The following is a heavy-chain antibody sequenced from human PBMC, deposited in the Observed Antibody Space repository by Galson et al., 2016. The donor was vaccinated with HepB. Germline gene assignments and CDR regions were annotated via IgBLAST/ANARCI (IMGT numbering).Heavy chain of an antibody. CDR2: IYCTGST. CDR3: ARLRIAVAGTMGYYYGMDV. CDR1: GGSISSSSYY. Sequence: SETLSLTCTVSGGSISSSSYYWGWIRQPPGKGLEWIGNIYCTGSTYYNPSLKSRVTISVDTSKNQFSLKLSSVTAADTAVYFCARLRIAVAGTMGYYYGMDVWGQGTTVTVSS. V-gene: IGHV4-39*01. D-gene: IGHD6-19*01. J-gene: IGHJ6*02.